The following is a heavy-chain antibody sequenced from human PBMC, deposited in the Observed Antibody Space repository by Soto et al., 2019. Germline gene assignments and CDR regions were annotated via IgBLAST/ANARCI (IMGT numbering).Heavy chain of an antibody. J-gene: IGHJ4*02. V-gene: IGHV4-30-4*01. D-gene: IGHD3-22*01. CDR1: GGSISSGDYY. CDR3: ARGRAYYDSSGYYLFDY. CDR2: IYYSGST. Sequence: SETLSLTCTVSGGSISSGDYYWSWIRQPPGKGLEWIGYIYYSGSTYYNPSLKSRVTISVDTSKNQFSLKLSSVTAADTAVYYCARGRAYYDSSGYYLFDYWGQGTLVTVSS.